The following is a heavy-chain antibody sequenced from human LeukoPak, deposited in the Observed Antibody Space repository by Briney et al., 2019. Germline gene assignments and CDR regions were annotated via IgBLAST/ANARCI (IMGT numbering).Heavy chain of an antibody. CDR1: GYTFISYG. D-gene: IGHD3-3*01. CDR3: ASLTIPLMDV. Sequence: ASVKVSCKASGYTFISYGITWVRQAPGQGLEWMGWINTYKGNTNYAQNVQGRVTMTTDTSTSTAYMELRSLRSDDTAVYYCASLTIPLMDVWGKGTTVTVSS. CDR2: INTYKGNT. V-gene: IGHV1-18*01. J-gene: IGHJ6*03.